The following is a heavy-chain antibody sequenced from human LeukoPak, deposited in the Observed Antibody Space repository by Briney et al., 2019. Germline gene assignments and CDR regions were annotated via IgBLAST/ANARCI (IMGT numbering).Heavy chain of an antibody. CDR2: IYYSGST. Sequence: PSGTLSLTCTVSGGSISSSSYYWGWIRQPPGKGLEWIGSIYYSGSTHYNPSLKSRVTISVDTSKNQFSLKLSSVTAADTAVYYCARECGGDCSAPLQHWGQGTLVTVSS. V-gene: IGHV4-39*07. D-gene: IGHD2-21*02. CDR3: ARECGGDCSAPLQH. CDR1: GGSISSSSYY. J-gene: IGHJ1*01.